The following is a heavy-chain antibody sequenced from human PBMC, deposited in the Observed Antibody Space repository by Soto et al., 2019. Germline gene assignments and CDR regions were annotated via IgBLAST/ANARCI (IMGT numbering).Heavy chain of an antibody. Sequence: PSETLSLTCAVSGGSISSGDGYSWSWIRQPPGKGLEWIGYIYHSGSTYWNPSLKSRVTMSLDRSKNHFSLELSAVTAADTAVYYCAVGEKAAAGTYPFYWGQGTLVTVSS. CDR1: GGSISSGDGYS. J-gene: IGHJ4*02. CDR3: AVGEKAAAGTYPFY. D-gene: IGHD6-13*01. V-gene: IGHV4-30-2*01. CDR2: IYHSGST.